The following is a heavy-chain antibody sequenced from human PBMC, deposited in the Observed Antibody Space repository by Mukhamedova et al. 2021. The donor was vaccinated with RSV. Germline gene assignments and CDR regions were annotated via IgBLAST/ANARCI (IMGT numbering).Heavy chain of an antibody. D-gene: IGHD3-22*01. CDR3: VGTMIAAFDI. J-gene: IGHJ3*02. Sequence: MGGIIPIFGTANYAQKFQGRVTITADESTSTAYMELSSLRSEDTAVYYCVGTMIAAFDIWGQGTMVTVSS. CDR2: IIPIFGTA. V-gene: IGHV1-69*01.